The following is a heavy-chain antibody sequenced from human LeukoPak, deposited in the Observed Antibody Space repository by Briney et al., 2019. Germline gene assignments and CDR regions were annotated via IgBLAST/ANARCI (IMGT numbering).Heavy chain of an antibody. CDR1: GFTFSSYS. CDR3: ARDPGARMLGY. J-gene: IGHJ4*02. V-gene: IGHV3-7*05. Sequence: GGSLRLSCAASGFTFSSYSMSWVRQAPGKGLEWVAIIKQDGSEKYYVDSVKGRFTISRDNAKNSLYLQMNSLRAEDTAVYYCARDPGARMLGYWGQGTLVTVSS. D-gene: IGHD3-10*01. CDR2: IKQDGSEK.